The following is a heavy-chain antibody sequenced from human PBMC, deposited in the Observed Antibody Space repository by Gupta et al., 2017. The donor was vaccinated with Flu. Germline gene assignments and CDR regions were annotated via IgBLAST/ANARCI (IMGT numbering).Heavy chain of an antibody. V-gene: IGHV3-48*03. CDR3: ARDPYNGFFYYTLDV. CDR1: GFTFSPYE. D-gene: IGHD3-10*01. CDR2: ISSGGYTT. J-gene: IGHJ6*02. Sequence: EVQLVESGGGLVRPGGSLRLPCSVSGFTFSPYEMNWVRQAPGKGLEWVSYISSGGYTTYYSESVKGRFTISRDNAKNSLYLQMDSLRAEDTAVYYCARDPYNGFFYYTLDVWGQGTTVTVSS.